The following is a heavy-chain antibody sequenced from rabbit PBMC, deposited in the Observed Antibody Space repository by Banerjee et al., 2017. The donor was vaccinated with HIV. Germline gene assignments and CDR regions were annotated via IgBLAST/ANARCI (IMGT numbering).Heavy chain of an antibody. V-gene: IGHV1S45*01. J-gene: IGHJ4*01. CDR2: IYVGSSGTT. D-gene: IGHD7-1*01. Sequence: QEQLEESGGDLVKPEGSLTLTCTASGFSFSSSYYMCWVRQAPGKGLEWIACIYVGSSGTTYYASWAKGRFTISKTSSTTVTLQVASLTAADTATYFCARTWISDPADNINLWGPGTLVTVS. CDR1: GFSFSSSYY. CDR3: ARTWISDPADNINL.